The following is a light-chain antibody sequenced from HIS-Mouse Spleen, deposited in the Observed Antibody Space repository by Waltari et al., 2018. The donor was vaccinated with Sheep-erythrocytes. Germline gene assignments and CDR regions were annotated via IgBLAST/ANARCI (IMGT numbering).Light chain of an antibody. J-gene: IGLJ1*01. V-gene: IGLV2-11*01. CDR1: SSDVGGYNY. Sequence: QSALTQPRSVSGSPGQSVTISCTGTSSDVGGYNYVSSYQQHPGKPPKLMIYDVSKRPSGVPVRFTGSKSGNTASPTISGLQAEDEADYYCCSYAGSYNHVFATGTKVTVL. CDR3: CSYAGSYNHV. CDR2: DVS.